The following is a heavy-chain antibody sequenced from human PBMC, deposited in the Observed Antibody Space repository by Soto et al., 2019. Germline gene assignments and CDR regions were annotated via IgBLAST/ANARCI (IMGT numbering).Heavy chain of an antibody. D-gene: IGHD3-10*01. Sequence: GGSLRLSCAASGFTLTTYAMTWVRQPPGKGLEWVSSMNGAGTSTSHADSVKGRFTTSRDNSRNTLYLEMSNLRAEDTAVYYCARGGADHYQYGMDVWGQGTTVTVSS. CDR3: ARGGADHYQYGMDV. CDR1: GFTLTTYA. V-gene: IGHV3-23*01. CDR2: MNGAGTST. J-gene: IGHJ6*02.